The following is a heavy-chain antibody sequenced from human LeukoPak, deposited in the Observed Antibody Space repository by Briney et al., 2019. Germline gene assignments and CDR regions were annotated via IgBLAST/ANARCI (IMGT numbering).Heavy chain of an antibody. CDR3: ARSPYGDYSFDY. D-gene: IGHD4-17*01. J-gene: IGHJ4*02. Sequence: GGSLTLSCAASGFTFSSYWMHWVRQAPGKGLVWVSRINSDGSSTNYADSVKGRFTISRDNAKNTLYLQMNSLRAEDTAVYYCARSPYGDYSFDYWGQGTLVTVSS. V-gene: IGHV3-74*01. CDR2: INSDGSST. CDR1: GFTFSSYW.